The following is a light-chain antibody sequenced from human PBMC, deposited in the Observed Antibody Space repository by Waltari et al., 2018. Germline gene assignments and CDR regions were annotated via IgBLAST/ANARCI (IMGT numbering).Light chain of an antibody. V-gene: IGKV3-15*01. CDR3: KKHNEWIWK. CDR2: GAS. CDR1: QNVSTN. J-gene: IGKJ1*01. Sequence: IYLTHSPSTLSLSPGERATLSCRASQNVSTNLAWLQQKPGQTPRLLIYGASTRATDITARFSGSGSGTDFTLKIKRMKYEDFEVYYCKKHNEWIWKLGKGKKVE.